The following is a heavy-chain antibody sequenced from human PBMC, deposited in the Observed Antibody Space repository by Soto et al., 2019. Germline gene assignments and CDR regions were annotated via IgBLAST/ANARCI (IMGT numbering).Heavy chain of an antibody. D-gene: IGHD2-15*01. V-gene: IGHV4-39*07. CDR3: ARVRCSGGSCHRLFDY. CDR2: IYYSGST. Sequence: SETLSLTCTVSGGSISSSSYYWGWIRQPPGKGLEWIGSIYYSGSTYYNPSLKSRVTISVDTSKNQFSLKLSSVTAADTVVYYCARVRCSGGSCHRLFDYRGQGTLVTVSS. CDR1: GGSISSSSYY. J-gene: IGHJ4*02.